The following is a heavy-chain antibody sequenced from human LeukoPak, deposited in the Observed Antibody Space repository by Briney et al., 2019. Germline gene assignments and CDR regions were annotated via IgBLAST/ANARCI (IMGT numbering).Heavy chain of an antibody. CDR1: GFTFSSYE. J-gene: IGHJ6*02. CDR2: ISSSGSTI. V-gene: IGHV3-48*03. Sequence: GGSLRLSCAASGFTFSSYEMNWVRQAPGKGLEGVSYISSSGSTIYYADSVKGRFTISRDNAKNSLYLQMNSLRAEDTAVYYCARQDTAMVLYYYGMDVWGQGTTVTVSS. D-gene: IGHD5-18*01. CDR3: ARQDTAMVLYYYGMDV.